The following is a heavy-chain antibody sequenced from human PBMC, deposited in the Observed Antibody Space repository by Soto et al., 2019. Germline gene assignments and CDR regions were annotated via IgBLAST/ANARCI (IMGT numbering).Heavy chain of an antibody. CDR1: GGSISSYY. Sequence: QVQLQESGPGLVKPSETLSLTCTVSGGSISSYYWSWIRQPPGKGLEWIGYIYYSGSTNYNPSLKSRVTISVDTSKNQFSLKLSSVTAADTAVYYCARSYSSSSSWFDPWGQGTLVTVSS. V-gene: IGHV4-59*01. CDR2: IYYSGST. D-gene: IGHD6-6*01. J-gene: IGHJ5*02. CDR3: ARSYSSSSSWFDP.